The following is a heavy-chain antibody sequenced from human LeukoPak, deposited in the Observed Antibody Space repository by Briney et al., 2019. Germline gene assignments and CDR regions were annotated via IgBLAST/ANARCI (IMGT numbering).Heavy chain of an antibody. D-gene: IGHD2-2*02. CDR3: ARAKEGYCSSTSCHTRASIDY. CDR1: GYTFTSYG. V-gene: IGHV1-18*01. J-gene: IGHJ4*02. CDR2: ISAYNGNT. Sequence: ASVKVSCKAPGYTFTSYGISWVRQASGKGLEWMGWISAYNGNTNYAQKLQGRVTMTTDTSTSTAYMELRSLRSDDTAVYYCARAKEGYCSSTSCHTRASIDYWGQGTLVTVSS.